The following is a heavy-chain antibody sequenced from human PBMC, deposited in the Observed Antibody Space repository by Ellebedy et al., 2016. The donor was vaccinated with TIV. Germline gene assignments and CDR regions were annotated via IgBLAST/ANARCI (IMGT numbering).Heavy chain of an antibody. CDR2: IYYSGST. CDR3: ARFIHELLWFGGTDV. Sequence: SETLSLTCTVSGGSISSSSYYWGWIRQPPGKGLEWIGSIYYSGSTYYNPSLKSRVTISVDTSKNQFSLKLSSVTAADTAVYYCARFIHELLWFGGTDVWGQGTTVTVSS. J-gene: IGHJ6*02. CDR1: GGSISSSSYY. V-gene: IGHV4-39*01. D-gene: IGHD3-10*01.